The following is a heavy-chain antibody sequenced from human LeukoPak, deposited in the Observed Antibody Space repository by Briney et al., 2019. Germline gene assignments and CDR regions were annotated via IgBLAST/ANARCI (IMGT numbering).Heavy chain of an antibody. CDR2: IRYDGSSK. J-gene: IGHJ4*02. CDR3: ARGYCSGNTCPGDY. CDR1: GFTFSTYG. V-gene: IGHV3-30*02. Sequence: GGSLRLSCAASGFTFSTYGMHWVRQAPGKGLEWVAFIRYDGSSKYYADSVKGRFTMSRDNSKNTLYLQMNSLRAEDTAVYYCARGYCSGNTCPGDYWGQGTLVTVSS. D-gene: IGHD2-15*01.